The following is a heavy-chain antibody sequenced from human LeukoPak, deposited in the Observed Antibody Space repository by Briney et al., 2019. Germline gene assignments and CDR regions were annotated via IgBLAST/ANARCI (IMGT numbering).Heavy chain of an antibody. J-gene: IGHJ3*02. CDR3: ARQDDGSGYYAFDI. CDR1: GGSISSSTYY. D-gene: IGHD3-22*01. CDR2: IYYSGRT. V-gene: IGHV4-39*01. Sequence: SETLSLTCTVSGGSISSSTYYWDWIRQPPGKGLEWIGSIYYSGRTYYNPSLNSRVTISVDTSKNQFSLKLSSVTAADTAVYYCARQDDGSGYYAFDIWGQGTMVTVSS.